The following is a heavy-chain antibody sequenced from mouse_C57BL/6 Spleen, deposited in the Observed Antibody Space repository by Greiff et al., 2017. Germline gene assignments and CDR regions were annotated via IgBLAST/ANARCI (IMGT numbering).Heavy chain of an antibody. CDR3: ARSNDGYFDY. J-gene: IGHJ2*01. CDR2: IYPGSGNT. Sequence: QVQLQQSGPELVKPGASVKISCKASGYSFTSYYIHWVKQRPGQGLEWIGWIYPGSGNTKYNEKFKGKATLTADTSSSTAYMQLSSLTSEDSAVYYCARSNDGYFDYWGQGTTLTVSS. CDR1: GYSFTSYY. V-gene: IGHV1-66*01. D-gene: IGHD2-3*01.